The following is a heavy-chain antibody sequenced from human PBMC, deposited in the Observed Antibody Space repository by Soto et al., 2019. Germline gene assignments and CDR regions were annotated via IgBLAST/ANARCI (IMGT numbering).Heavy chain of an antibody. CDR3: AKALGELSPESYDY. J-gene: IGHJ4*02. D-gene: IGHD3-16*02. Sequence: QVQLVESGGGVVQPGRSLRLSCAASGFTFSSYAMHWVRQAPGKGLEWVAVISYDGSDKYYADSVKGRFTISRDNSKNTLNLQMNSLRADDTAVYYCAKALGELSPESYDYWGQGTVITVSS. V-gene: IGHV3-30*18. CDR1: GFTFSSYA. CDR2: ISYDGSDK.